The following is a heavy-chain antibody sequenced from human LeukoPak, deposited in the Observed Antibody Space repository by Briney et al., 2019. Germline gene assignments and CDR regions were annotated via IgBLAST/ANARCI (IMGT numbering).Heavy chain of an antibody. CDR2: IYYSGST. D-gene: IGHD3-9*01. CDR3: ARELGHYDILTGYSRGAFDI. V-gene: IGHV4-39*07. J-gene: IGHJ3*02. Sequence: PSETLSLTCTVSGGSISSSSCYWGWIRQPPGKGLEWIGSIYYSGSTYYNPSLKSRVTISVDTSKNQFSLKLSSVTAADTAVYYCARELGHYDILTGYSRGAFDIWGQGTMVTVSS. CDR1: GGSISSSSCY.